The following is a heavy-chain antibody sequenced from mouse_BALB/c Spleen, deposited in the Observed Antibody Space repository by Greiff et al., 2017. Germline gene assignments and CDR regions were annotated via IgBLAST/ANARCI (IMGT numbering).Heavy chain of an antibody. CDR1: GYTFSSYW. J-gene: IGHJ4*01. D-gene: IGHD2-1*01. Sequence: QVQLQQSGAELMKPGASVKISCKATGYTFSSYWIEWVKQRPGHGLEWIGEILPGSGSTNYNEKFKGKATFTADTSSNTAYMQLSSLTSEDSAVYYCARVWGNYGNYYAMDYWGQGTSVTVSS. V-gene: IGHV1-9*01. CDR3: ARVWGNYGNYYAMDY. CDR2: ILPGSGST.